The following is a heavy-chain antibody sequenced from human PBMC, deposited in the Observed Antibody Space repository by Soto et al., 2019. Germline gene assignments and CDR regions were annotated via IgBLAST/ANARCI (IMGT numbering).Heavy chain of an antibody. D-gene: IGHD3-3*01. V-gene: IGHV3-13*01. CDR1: GFTFSSYD. CDR3: ARSSSNTYYDFWSGYSADGDAFDI. Sequence: EVQLVESGGGLVQPGGSLRLSCAASGFTFSSYDMHWVCQATGKGLEWVSAIGTAGDTYYPGSVKGRFTISRENAKNSLYLQMNSLRAGDTAVYYCARSSSNTYYDFWSGYSADGDAFDIWGQGTMVTVSS. J-gene: IGHJ3*02. CDR2: IGTAGDT.